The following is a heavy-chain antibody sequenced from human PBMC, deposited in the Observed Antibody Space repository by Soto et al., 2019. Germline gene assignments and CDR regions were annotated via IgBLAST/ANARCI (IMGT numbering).Heavy chain of an antibody. CDR2: IYYTGST. CDR1: GGSIIGYY. CDR3: ARYPPGSFDY. Sequence: SETLSLTCTVSGGSIIGYYWSWIRQPPGKGLEWIGNIYYTGSTTYNPSFRSRITMSADTSKNQFSLRLSSVTAADTAVYYCARYPPGSFDYWGQGTLVTVSS. J-gene: IGHJ4*02. V-gene: IGHV4-59*08. D-gene: IGHD1-1*01.